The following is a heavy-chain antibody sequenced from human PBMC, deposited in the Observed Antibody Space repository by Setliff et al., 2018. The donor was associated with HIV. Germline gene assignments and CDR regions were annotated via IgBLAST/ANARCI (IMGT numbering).Heavy chain of an antibody. CDR1: GDSISSIDYY. CDR3: ARILLYDSSAYFVNAFDI. D-gene: IGHD3-22*01. V-gene: IGHV4-39*07. CDR2: IYYSGST. Sequence: SETLSLTCTVSGDSISSIDYYWGWIRQPPGEGLEWIGSIYYSGSTNYNPSLKSRVTISVDTSKNQFSLKLSSVAAADTAVYYCARILLYDSSAYFVNAFDIWGQGTVVTVSS. J-gene: IGHJ3*02.